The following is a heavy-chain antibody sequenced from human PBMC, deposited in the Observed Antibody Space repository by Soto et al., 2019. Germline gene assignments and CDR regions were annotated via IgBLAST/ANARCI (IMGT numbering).Heavy chain of an antibody. CDR3: ACIFSVVYSYGFYGYGMDV. D-gene: IGHD5-18*01. V-gene: IGHV4-39*01. Sequence: QLQLQESGPGLVKPSETLSLTCTVSGGSISSSSYYWGWNRQPPGKGLEWIGSIFYSGSTYYNPYLKCRVTISVDTFKYLCSLQLSTVTAAHKAVYFCACIFSVVYSYGFYGYGMDVWGIGTTVTVSS. J-gene: IGHJ6*04. CDR2: IFYSGST. CDR1: GGSISSSSYY.